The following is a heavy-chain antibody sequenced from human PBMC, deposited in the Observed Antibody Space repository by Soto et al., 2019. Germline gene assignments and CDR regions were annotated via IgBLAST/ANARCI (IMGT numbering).Heavy chain of an antibody. V-gene: IGHV1-3*01. D-gene: IGHD2-21*01. Sequence: QVQLVQSGAEVKRPGASVKISCRASGYTFVDYVLHWVRQAPGQGLEWVGWMNPNTGNIKYSHNFEDRVSITRDRATSTAYMELRGLRSEDTAVYFCTREAIVAENWFDPWGQGTLVTVSS. J-gene: IGHJ5*02. CDR2: MNPNTGNI. CDR1: GYTFVDYV. CDR3: TREAIVAENWFDP.